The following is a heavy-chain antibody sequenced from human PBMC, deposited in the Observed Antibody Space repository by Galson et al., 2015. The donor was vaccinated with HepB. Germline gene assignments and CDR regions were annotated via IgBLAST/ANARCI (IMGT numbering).Heavy chain of an antibody. CDR3: ARERGPHAPADH. CDR1: GFTFSTSA. Sequence: SLRLSCAASGFTFSTSALHWVRQAPGKGPEWVSGTSADGGRKYCADSVKGRFTISRDTSNNILYLQMNTLSAEDTAVYYCARERGPHAPADHWGQSPLV. D-gene: IGHD6-25*01. J-gene: IGHJ1*01. V-gene: IGHV3-30-3*01. CDR2: TSADGGRK.